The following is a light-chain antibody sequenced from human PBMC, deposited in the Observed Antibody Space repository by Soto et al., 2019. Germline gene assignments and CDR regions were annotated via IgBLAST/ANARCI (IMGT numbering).Light chain of an antibody. J-gene: IGKJ1*01. CDR3: QQCKSYST. CDR2: EAS. CDR1: KNINKW. Sequence: EIQMTQSPSTLAASVGAIVTIPCRASKNINKWLAWYPQKPGKAPKHLIYEASTLEGGVLSRFSGSGSGTVFTLTIRSLQPDDFATDRCQQCKSYSTFGQGTKVDIK. V-gene: IGKV1-5*03.